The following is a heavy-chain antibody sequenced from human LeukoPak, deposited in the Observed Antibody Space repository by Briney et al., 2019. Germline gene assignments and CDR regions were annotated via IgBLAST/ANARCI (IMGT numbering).Heavy chain of an antibody. D-gene: IGHD7-27*01. CDR3: VARAGDFDY. J-gene: IGHJ4*02. CDR2: ISYDGSNK. Sequence: GGSLRLSCAASGFTFSSYAMHWVRQAPGKGLEWVAVISYDGSNKYYADSVKGRFTISRDNSENTLYLQMNSLRAEDTAVYYCVARAGDFDYWGQGTLVTVSS. V-gene: IGHV3-30-3*01. CDR1: GFTFSSYA.